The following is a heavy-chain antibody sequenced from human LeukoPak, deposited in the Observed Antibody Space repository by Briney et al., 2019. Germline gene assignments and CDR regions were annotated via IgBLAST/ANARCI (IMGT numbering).Heavy chain of an antibody. D-gene: IGHD3-10*01. CDR3: ARGGYYGSGSYYNY. J-gene: IGHJ4*02. CDR1: GGSISSSSYY. CDR2: IYYSGST. Sequence: SETLSLTCTVSGGSISSSSYYWGWIRQPPGKGLEWIGSIYYSGSTYYNPSLKSRVTISVDTSKNQFSLKLSSVTAADTAVYYCARGGYYGSGSYYNYWGQGTLVTVFS. V-gene: IGHV4-39*01.